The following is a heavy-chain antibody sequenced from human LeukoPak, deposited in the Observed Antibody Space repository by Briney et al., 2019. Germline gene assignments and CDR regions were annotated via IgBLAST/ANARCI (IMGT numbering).Heavy chain of an antibody. CDR2: IYSSGNT. D-gene: IGHD1-26*01. CDR1: GASISSYY. CDR3: ATRRVGATFDY. V-gene: IGHV4-4*08. Sequence: SETLSLTCTVSGASISSYYWSWIRQPPGKGLEWIGYIYSSGNTDYNPSLKSRVTMSVDTSKNQFSLTLSSVTAADTAVYFCATRRVGATFDYWGQGTLVTVSS. J-gene: IGHJ4*02.